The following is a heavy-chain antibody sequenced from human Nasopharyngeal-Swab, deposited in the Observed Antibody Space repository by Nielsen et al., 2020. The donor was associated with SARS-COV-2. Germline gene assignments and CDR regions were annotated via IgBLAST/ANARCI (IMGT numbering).Heavy chain of an antibody. CDR1: RFTFNNYN. CDR3: ARDGLDYDFWSASFMDV. J-gene: IGHJ6*02. D-gene: IGHD3-3*01. V-gene: IGHV3-21*01. CDR2: ISRSSSYI. Sequence: VGSLRLSCAAYRFTFNNYNFNWVRQAPGKGLECVSSISRSSSYIYYADSVKGRFTIFRDNAKNSLYLQMNSLRAEDTAVYYCARDGLDYDFWSASFMDVWGQGTTVTVSS.